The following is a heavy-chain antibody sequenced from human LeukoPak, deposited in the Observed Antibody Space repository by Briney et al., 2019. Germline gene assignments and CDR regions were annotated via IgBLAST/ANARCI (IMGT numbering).Heavy chain of an antibody. CDR1: GLTVSSNY. CDR2: IYSGGTT. J-gene: IGHJ6*03. Sequence: GGSLRLSCAVSGLTVSSNYMSWVRQAPGKGLEWVSVIYSGGTTYYADSVKGRSTISRDNSKNTVYLQMNSLRAEDTAVYYCARAPNRAYYMDVWGKGTTVTVSS. V-gene: IGHV3-53*01. D-gene: IGHD7-27*01. CDR3: ARAPNRAYYMDV.